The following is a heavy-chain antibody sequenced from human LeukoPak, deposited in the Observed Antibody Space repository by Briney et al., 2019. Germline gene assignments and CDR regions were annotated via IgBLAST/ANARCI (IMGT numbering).Heavy chain of an antibody. D-gene: IGHD6-19*01. V-gene: IGHV4-4*07. Sequence: PSETLSLTXTVSGGYICSYYWSWIRQPAGKGLEWIGRIYTSGSTNYNPSLKSRVTMSVDTSKNQFSLKLSSVTAADTAVYYCARDASSGWYGYFDYWGQGTLVTVSS. CDR2: IYTSGST. CDR3: ARDASSGWYGYFDY. CDR1: GGYICSYY. J-gene: IGHJ4*02.